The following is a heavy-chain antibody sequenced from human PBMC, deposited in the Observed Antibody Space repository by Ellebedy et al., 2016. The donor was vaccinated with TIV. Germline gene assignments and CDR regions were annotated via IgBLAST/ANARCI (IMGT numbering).Heavy chain of an antibody. CDR1: GFTFSSYA. CDR3: ARDSGYYDSSGYSDFDY. J-gene: IGHJ4*02. V-gene: IGHV3-30-3*01. Sequence: GGSLRLXXAASGFTFSSYAVHWVRQAPGKGLEWVAVISYDGSNKYYADSVKGRFTISRDNSKNTLYLQINSLRAEDTAVYYCARDSGYYDSSGYSDFDYWGQGTLVTVSS. CDR2: ISYDGSNK. D-gene: IGHD3-22*01.